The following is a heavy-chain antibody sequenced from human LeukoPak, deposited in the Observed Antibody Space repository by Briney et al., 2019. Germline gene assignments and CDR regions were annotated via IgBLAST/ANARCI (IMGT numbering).Heavy chain of an antibody. D-gene: IGHD6-19*01. V-gene: IGHV5-51*01. CDR1: GYSFTSYW. Sequence: GESLKISCKGSGYSFTSYWIGWVRQMPGKGLEWMGIIYPGDSDTRYSPSFQGQVTISADESISTAYLQWSSLKASDTAMYYCARLRVHGGYSSGWLPYYFDYWGQGTLVTVSS. J-gene: IGHJ4*02. CDR3: ARLRVHGGYSSGWLPYYFDY. CDR2: IYPGDSDT.